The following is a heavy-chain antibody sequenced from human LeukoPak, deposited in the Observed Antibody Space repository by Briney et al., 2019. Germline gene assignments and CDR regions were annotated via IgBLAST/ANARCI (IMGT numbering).Heavy chain of an antibody. CDR3: ARGGQSKYDSSGYLNYFDY. V-gene: IGHV3-64*01. Sequence: PGGSLRLSCAASGFTFRSYVMYWVRQAPGKGLEYVSSISSNGGSTYYANSVKGRFTISRDNSKNTLYLQMDSLRAEDMAVYYCARGGQSKYDSSGYLNYFDYWGQGTLVTVSS. CDR1: GFTFRSYV. J-gene: IGHJ4*02. CDR2: ISSNGGST. D-gene: IGHD3-22*01.